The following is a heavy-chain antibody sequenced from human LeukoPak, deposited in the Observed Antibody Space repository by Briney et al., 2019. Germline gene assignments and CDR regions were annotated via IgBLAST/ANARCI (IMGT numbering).Heavy chain of an antibody. D-gene: IGHD3-10*01. CDR1: GYTFTGYY. J-gene: IGHJ3*02. CDR3: ARYQSDVLLWFGELPHDAFDI. Sequence: ASVKVSCKASGYTFTGYYMHWVRQAPGQGLEWMGWINPNSGGTNYAQKFQGRVTMTRDTSISTAYMELSRLRSDDTAVYYCARYQSDVLLWFGELPHDAFDIWGQGTMVTVSS. CDR2: INPNSGGT. V-gene: IGHV1-2*02.